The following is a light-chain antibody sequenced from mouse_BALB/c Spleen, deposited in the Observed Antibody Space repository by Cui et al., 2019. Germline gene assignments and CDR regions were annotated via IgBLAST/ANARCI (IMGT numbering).Light chain of an antibody. CDR1: SGVSY. CDR3: HQWSSYPWT. Sequence: QIALTQSPAIMSASLGEEITLTCSASSGVSYMHWYQQKSGASLKLLIYSTSNLASGGTSRFSGSGSGTFYSLTISSVEAEDAADYYCHQWSSYPWTFGGGTKLEIK. CDR2: STS. J-gene: IGKJ1*01. V-gene: IGKV4-80*01.